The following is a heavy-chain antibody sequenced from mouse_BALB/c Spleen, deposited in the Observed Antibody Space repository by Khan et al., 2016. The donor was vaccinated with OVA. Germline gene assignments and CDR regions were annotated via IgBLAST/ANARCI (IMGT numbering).Heavy chain of an antibody. V-gene: IGHV5-6*01. CDR3: TRLSYYYNSEGFAY. CDR2: ISSGGHHT. D-gene: IGHD1-1*02. Sequence: EVQVVESGGDLVKPGGSLKLSCAASGFTFSTYGMSWVRQTPDMRLEWVATISSGGHHTYYPDSVKGRFTISRDNAKNTLYLQMSSLKSEDTAIYYCTRLSYYYNSEGFAYWGQGTLVTVSA. J-gene: IGHJ3*01. CDR1: GFTFSTYG.